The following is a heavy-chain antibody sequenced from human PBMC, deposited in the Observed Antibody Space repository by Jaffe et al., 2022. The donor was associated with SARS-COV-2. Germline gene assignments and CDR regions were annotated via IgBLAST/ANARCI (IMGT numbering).Heavy chain of an antibody. J-gene: IGHJ5*02. D-gene: IGHD1-26*01. Sequence: QVQLVQSGAEVKKPGASVRVSCKASGYTFTSHDINWVRQASGQGLEWMGWMNSNSGNTGYAQKFQGRVTMTRDTSISTAYMDLSSLRSEDTAVYYCMRGSGSYGRDWFDPWGQGTLVTVSS. CDR3: MRGSGSYGRDWFDP. CDR1: GYTFTSHD. V-gene: IGHV1-8*01. CDR2: MNSNSGNT.